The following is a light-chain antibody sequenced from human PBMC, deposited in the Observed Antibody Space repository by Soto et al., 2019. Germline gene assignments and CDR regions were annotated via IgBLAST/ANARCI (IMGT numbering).Light chain of an antibody. CDR2: AAS. CDR1: QSISSY. Sequence: DIQITQSPSSLSAAVGGGGTISCWASQSISSYLNWYQQKPGKAPKLLIYAASSLQSGVPSRFSGSGSGTDFTLTISSLQPEDFATYYCQQSYSTPLTFGGGTKVDIK. CDR3: QQSYSTPLT. V-gene: IGKV1-39*01. J-gene: IGKJ4*01.